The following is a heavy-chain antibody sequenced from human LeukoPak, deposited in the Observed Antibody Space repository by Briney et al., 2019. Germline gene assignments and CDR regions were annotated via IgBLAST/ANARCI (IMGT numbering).Heavy chain of an antibody. CDR2: IKPDGSEE. D-gene: IGHD5-24*01. J-gene: IGHJ4*02. CDR1: GFTFSSSW. V-gene: IGHV3-7*01. Sequence: GGSLRLSCAASGFTFSSSWMSWVRQVPGKGLEWVANIKPDGSEEYYVDSLKGRFTISRDNAKHSLYLQMNSLRAEDTAVYYCARYGYNYGLDYWGQGTLVTVSS. CDR3: ARYGYNYGLDY.